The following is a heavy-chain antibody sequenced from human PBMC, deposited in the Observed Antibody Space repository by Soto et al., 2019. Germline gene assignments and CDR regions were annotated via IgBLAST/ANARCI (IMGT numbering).Heavy chain of an antibody. CDR3: AKIKPRYCSSTSCYHFDY. D-gene: IGHD2-2*01. CDR2: ISGSGGST. J-gene: IGHJ4*02. Sequence: GGSLRLSCSASGFTFSSSSMNWVRQAPGKGLEWVSAISGSGGSTYYADSVKGRFTISRDNSKNTLYLQMNSLRAEDTAVYYCAKIKPRYCSSTSCYHFDYWGQGTLVTVSS. V-gene: IGHV3-23*01. CDR1: GFTFSSSS.